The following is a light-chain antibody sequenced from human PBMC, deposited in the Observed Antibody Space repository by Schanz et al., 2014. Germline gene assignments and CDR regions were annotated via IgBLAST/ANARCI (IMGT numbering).Light chain of an antibody. J-gene: IGKJ4*01. CDR3: QQYNNWPPLT. CDR2: GSS. CDR1: QSVSDN. V-gene: IGKV3-15*01. Sequence: EIVMTQSPATLSVSPGERATLPCRASQSVSDNLAWYQLQPGRVPRLLIYGSSTRAAGIPARFGGGGSGTEFTLTITSLQSEDFAVYYCQQYNNWPPLTFGGGTKVEIK.